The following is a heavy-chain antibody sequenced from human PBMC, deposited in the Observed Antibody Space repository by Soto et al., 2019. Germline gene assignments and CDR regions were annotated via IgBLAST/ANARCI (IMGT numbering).Heavy chain of an antibody. D-gene: IGHD2-2*01. Sequence: SETLSLTCTVSGGSISSGGYYWSWIRQHPGKGLEWIGYIYYSGSTYYNPSLKSRVTISVDTSKNQFSLKLSSVTAADTAVYYCERVGCISTSCYSNWFDPWGQGTLVTVSS. CDR1: GGSISSGGYY. J-gene: IGHJ5*02. V-gene: IGHV4-31*03. CDR3: ERVGCISTSCYSNWFDP. CDR2: IYYSGST.